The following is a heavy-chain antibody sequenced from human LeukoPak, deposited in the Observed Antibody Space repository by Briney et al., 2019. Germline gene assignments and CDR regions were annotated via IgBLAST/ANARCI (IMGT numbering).Heavy chain of an antibody. CDR2: IWYDGSKK. V-gene: IGHV3-33*01. J-gene: IGHJ4*02. D-gene: IGHD6-19*01. CDR1: GFSFSSYG. Sequence: PGGSLRLSCEASGFSFSSYGMHWVRQAPGKGLEWVAIIWYDGSKKYYADSVEGRVAISRDNSKNTVYLEMNSLRAEDTAVFYCAGGGYLSGWSTPYYLDHWGQGTLVTVSS. CDR3: AGGGYLSGWSTPYYLDH.